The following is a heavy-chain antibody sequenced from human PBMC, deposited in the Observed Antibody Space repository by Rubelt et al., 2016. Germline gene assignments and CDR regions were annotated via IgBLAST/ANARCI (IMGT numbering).Heavy chain of an antibody. CDR1: GYTFTGYY. CDR3: VRDANYRPDV. CDR2: INPPSGGT. J-gene: IGHJ3*01. Sequence: QVQLVQSGAEVKKPGASVKVSCKASGYTFTGYYIHWVRQAPGQGLEWMGWINPPSGGTNYAQQFQDRPTMTSDTSCRTAYMGLRSLRADETAVYYCVRDANYRPDVWGQGTMVTVSS. V-gene: IGHV1-2*02. D-gene: IGHD4/OR15-4a*01.